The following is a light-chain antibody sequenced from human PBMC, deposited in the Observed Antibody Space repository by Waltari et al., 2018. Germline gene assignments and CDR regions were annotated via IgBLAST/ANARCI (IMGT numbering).Light chain of an antibody. CDR1: SSDVGGPDY. CDR3: SSYSTSSSLIL. Sequence: QSALSQPASVSGSPGQSIPISCTGASSDVGGPDYVSWYQQHPGKAPKLIIRDVNNRPSGVSNRFSGSKSGNTASLTISGLQAEDEADYYCSSYSTSSSLILFGEGTKVTVL. V-gene: IGLV2-14*03. CDR2: DVN. J-gene: IGLJ2*01.